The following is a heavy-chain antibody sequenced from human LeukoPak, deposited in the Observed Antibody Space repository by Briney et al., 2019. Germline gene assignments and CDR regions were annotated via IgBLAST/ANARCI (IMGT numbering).Heavy chain of an antibody. J-gene: IGHJ4*02. V-gene: IGHV3-15*07. CDR1: GFTFSSYA. Sequence: PGGSLRLSCAASGFTFSSYAMHWVRQAPGKGLEWVGRIKSKIEGGTTDYAAPVRGRFTISRDDSKNTLYLQMNSLKTEDTAVYYCTTEGVTTVTTGYFDYWGQGTLVTVSS. CDR2: IKSKIEGGTT. CDR3: TTEGVTTVTTGYFDY. D-gene: IGHD4-17*01.